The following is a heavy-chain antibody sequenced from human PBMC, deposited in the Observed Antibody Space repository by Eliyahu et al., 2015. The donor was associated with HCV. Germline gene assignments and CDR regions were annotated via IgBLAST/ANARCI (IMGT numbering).Heavy chain of an antibody. CDR1: XFSLTTSGVG. CDR2: IHWDDDK. J-gene: IGHJ5*01. CDR3: AHMRLQWRRGHDT. Sequence: QITLKESGPTLVKPTQTLMLTCTFSXFSLTTSGVGVGWIRQPPGRALEWLALIHWDDDKRYNPSLRNRLTITKDTSKNQVVLSMTNMDPVDTGTYFCAHMRLQWRRGHDTWGQGTQVTVSS. D-gene: IGHD5-12*01. V-gene: IGHV2-5*02.